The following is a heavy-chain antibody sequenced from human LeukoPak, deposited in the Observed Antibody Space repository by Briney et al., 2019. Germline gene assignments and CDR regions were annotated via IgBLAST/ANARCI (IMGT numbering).Heavy chain of an antibody. CDR2: IYYSGRT. D-gene: IGHD1-26*01. Sequence: TSETLSLTCTVSGGSISSGAYYWSWIRQPPGKGLEWIGYIYYSGRTYYKPSLRSRVTISVDRFRNQFSLKLTSVTAADTAGYYCARHAEESFDAFDIWGQGTMVTVSS. CDR1: GGSISSGAYY. J-gene: IGHJ3*02. V-gene: IGHV4-30-4*01. CDR3: ARHAEESFDAFDI.